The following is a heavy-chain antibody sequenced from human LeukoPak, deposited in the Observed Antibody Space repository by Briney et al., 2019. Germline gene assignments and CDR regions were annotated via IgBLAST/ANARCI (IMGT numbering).Heavy chain of an antibody. CDR1: GGSISTGDYY. V-gene: IGHV4-30-2*01. CDR2: INPSGSS. CDR3: ARASLKYNTEYYFDY. J-gene: IGHJ4*02. Sequence: SETLSLTCTVSGGSISTGDYYWSWIRQPPGQGLEWIGYINPSGSSSYNSSLKSRGTISIDTSKNQLSLKLTSLTAADTALYYCARASLKYNTEYYFDYWGQGTLVTVSS. D-gene: IGHD1-14*01.